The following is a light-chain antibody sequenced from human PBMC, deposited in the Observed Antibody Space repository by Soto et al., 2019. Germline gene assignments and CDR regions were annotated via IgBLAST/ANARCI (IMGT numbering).Light chain of an antibody. CDR2: AAS. CDR1: QGISSY. Sequence: DIQLTQSPSFLSASVGDRVTITCRASQGISSYLAWYQQKPGKAPKLLIYAASTLQSGVPSRFSGSGSGTEITLTISSLQPEDFATYYCQQLNSYLFGPGTKVDIK. J-gene: IGKJ3*01. CDR3: QQLNSYL. V-gene: IGKV1-9*01.